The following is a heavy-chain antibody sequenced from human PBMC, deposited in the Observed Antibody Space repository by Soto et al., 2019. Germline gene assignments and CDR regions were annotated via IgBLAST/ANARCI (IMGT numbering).Heavy chain of an antibody. Sequence: EVQLVESGGGLIQPGGSLRLSCAASGFTVSSNYMSWVRQAPGKGLEWVSVIYSGGSTYYADSVKGRFTISRDNSKNTLYLQMNSLRAEDTAVYYCARVNRGASAPMDVWGQGTTVTVSS. J-gene: IGHJ6*02. D-gene: IGHD1-26*01. CDR2: IYSGGST. CDR3: ARVNRGASAPMDV. V-gene: IGHV3-53*01. CDR1: GFTVSSNY.